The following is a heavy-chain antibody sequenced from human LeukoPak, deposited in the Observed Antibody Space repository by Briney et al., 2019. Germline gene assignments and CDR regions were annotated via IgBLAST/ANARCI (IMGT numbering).Heavy chain of an antibody. J-gene: IGHJ5*02. CDR2: IIPIFGTA. Sequence: ASVKVSCKASGGTFSSYAISWVRQAPEQGLEWMGGIIPIFGTANYAQKFQGRVTITTDESTSTAYMELSSLRSEDTAVYYCARSLTTVTMNWFDPWGQGTLVTVSS. CDR3: ARSLTTVTMNWFDP. D-gene: IGHD4-11*01. CDR1: GGTFSSYA. V-gene: IGHV1-69*05.